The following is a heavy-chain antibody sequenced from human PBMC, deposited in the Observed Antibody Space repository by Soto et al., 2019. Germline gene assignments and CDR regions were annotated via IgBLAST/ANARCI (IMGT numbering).Heavy chain of an antibody. Sequence: ASVKVSCKASGYTFTSYGIIWVRQAPGQGLEWMGWISAYNGNTNYAQKLQGRVTMTTDTSTSTAYMELRSLRSDDTAVYYCARESPYLLKLRRYYYMDVWGKGTTVTVSS. J-gene: IGHJ6*03. D-gene: IGHD1-7*01. V-gene: IGHV1-18*01. CDR2: ISAYNGNT. CDR3: ARESPYLLKLRRYYYMDV. CDR1: GYTFTSYG.